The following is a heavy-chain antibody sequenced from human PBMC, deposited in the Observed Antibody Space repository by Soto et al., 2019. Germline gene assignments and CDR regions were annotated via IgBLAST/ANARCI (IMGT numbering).Heavy chain of an antibody. Sequence: QITLKESGPTLVKPTQTLTLTCTFSGFSLSTSGVGVVWIRQPPGKALEWLALIYWDDDKRYSPSLKSRLTITQDTSKNQVVLTMTNMDPVDTATYYCAHRQGYDILTAEYNWFDPWGQGTLVTVSS. CDR1: GFSLSTSGVG. V-gene: IGHV2-5*02. J-gene: IGHJ5*02. CDR3: AHRQGYDILTAEYNWFDP. D-gene: IGHD3-9*01. CDR2: IYWDDDK.